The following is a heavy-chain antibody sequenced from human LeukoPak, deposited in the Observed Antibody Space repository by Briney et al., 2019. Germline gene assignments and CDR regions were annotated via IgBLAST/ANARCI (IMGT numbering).Heavy chain of an antibody. J-gene: IGHJ4*02. CDR3: AKDPGYSYPQNFDY. D-gene: IGHD6-13*01. CDR1: GFTFDDYG. Sequence: GGSLRLSCAASGFTFDDYGMSWVRQAPGKGLEWVSAISGSGGSTYYADSVKGRFTISRDNSKNTLYLQMNSLRAEDTAVYYCAKDPGYSYPQNFDYWGQGTLVTVSS. CDR2: ISGSGGST. V-gene: IGHV3-23*01.